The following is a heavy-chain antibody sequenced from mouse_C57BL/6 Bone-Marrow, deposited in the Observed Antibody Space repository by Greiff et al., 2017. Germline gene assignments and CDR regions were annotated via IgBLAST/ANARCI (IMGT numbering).Heavy chain of an antibody. CDR2: ISDGGSYT. CDR3: ARGRIYYDDDGCYYYAMDY. Sequence: EVKLVESGGGLVKPGGSLKLSCAASGFTFSSYAMSWVRQTPGKRLEWVATISDGGSYTYYPDNVKGRFTISRDNAKHNLYLQMSHRKSEDTAMYYCARGRIYYDDDGCYYYAMDYWGQGTSVTVSS. D-gene: IGHD2-4*01. CDR1: GFTFSSYA. J-gene: IGHJ4*01. V-gene: IGHV5-4*03.